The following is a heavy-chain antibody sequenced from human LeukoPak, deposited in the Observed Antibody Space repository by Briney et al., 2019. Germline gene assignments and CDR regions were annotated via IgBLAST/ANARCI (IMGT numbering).Heavy chain of an antibody. J-gene: IGHJ6*02. CDR2: IYSGGST. Sequence: PGGSLRLSCAASGFTVSSNYMSWVRQAPGKGLEWVSVIYSGGSTYYADSVKGRFTISRDNSKNTLYLQMNSLRAEDTAVYYCARDHRNWKARYYYGMDVWGQGTTVTVSS. V-gene: IGHV3-66*01. D-gene: IGHD1-20*01. CDR1: GFTVSSNY. CDR3: ARDHRNWKARYYYGMDV.